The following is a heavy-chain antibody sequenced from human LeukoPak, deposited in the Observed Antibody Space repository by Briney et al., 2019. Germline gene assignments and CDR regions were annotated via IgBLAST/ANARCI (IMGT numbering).Heavy chain of an antibody. Sequence: PSETLSLTCTVSGGSISSSSYYWGWIRQPPGKGLEWIGSIYYSGSTYYNPSLKSRVTISVDTSKNQFSLKLSSVTAADTAVYYRARVPQYSYGPGGYWGQGTLVTVSS. D-gene: IGHD5-18*01. CDR2: IYYSGST. CDR1: GGSISSSSYY. CDR3: ARVPQYSYGPGGY. V-gene: IGHV4-39*07. J-gene: IGHJ4*02.